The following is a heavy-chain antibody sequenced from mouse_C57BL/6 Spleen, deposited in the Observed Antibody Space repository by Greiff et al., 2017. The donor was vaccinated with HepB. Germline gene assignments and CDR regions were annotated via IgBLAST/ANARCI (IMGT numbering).Heavy chain of an antibody. CDR2: INPNNGGT. Sequence: EVQLQQSGPELVKPGASVKMSCKASGYTFTDYNMHWVKQSHGKSLEWIGYINPNNGGTSYNQKFKGKATLTVNKSSSTAYMELRSLTSDDSAVYYCVRGVYYYGTYYAMDYGGQGTSVTVSS. CDR1: GYTFTDYN. V-gene: IGHV1-22*01. D-gene: IGHD1-1*01. CDR3: VRGVYYYGTYYAMDY. J-gene: IGHJ4*01.